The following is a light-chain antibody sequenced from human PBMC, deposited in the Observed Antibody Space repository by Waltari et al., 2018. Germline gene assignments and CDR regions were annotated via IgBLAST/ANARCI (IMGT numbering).Light chain of an antibody. CDR1: QSVSSRY. CDR2: GAS. Sequence: EIVLTQSPGTLSLSPGERATLSCRASQSVSSRYLVWYQHKPGQAPRLLIYGASSRATGIPDRISGSGSGTDFTLTISRLEPEDFAVYYCQQYGSSPPITFGQGTRLEIK. J-gene: IGKJ5*01. V-gene: IGKV3-20*01. CDR3: QQYGSSPPIT.